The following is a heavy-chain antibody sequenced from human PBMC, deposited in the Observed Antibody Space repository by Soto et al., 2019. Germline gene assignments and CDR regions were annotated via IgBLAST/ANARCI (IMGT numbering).Heavy chain of an antibody. CDR3: ARRYGWNFDY. J-gene: IGHJ4*02. CDR2: IYYSGST. V-gene: IGHV4-59*08. Sequence: QVQLQESGPGLVKPSETLSLTCTVSGGSISSYYWNWIRQPPGKGLEWIGYIYYSGSTNYNPSLKSRATISVDTSKNPFSLKLSSVTAADTAVYYCARRYGWNFDYWGQGTLVTVSS. D-gene: IGHD6-19*01. CDR1: GGSISSYY.